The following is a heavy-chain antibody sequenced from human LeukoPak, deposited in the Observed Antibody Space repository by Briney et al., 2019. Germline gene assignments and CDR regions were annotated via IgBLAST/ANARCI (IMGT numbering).Heavy chain of an antibody. J-gene: IGHJ4*02. CDR1: GFTFSSYG. Sequence: GGSLRLSCAASGFTFSSYGMPWVRQAPGKGLEWVAVIWYDGSNKYYADSVKGRFTISRGNSKNTLYLQMNSLRAEDTAVYYCARDIGSSWYYFDYWGQGTLVTVSS. CDR2: IWYDGSNK. V-gene: IGHV3-33*01. CDR3: ARDIGSSWYYFDY. D-gene: IGHD6-13*01.